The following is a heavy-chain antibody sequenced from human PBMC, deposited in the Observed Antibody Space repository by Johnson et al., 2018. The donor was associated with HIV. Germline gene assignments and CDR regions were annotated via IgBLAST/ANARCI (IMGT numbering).Heavy chain of an antibody. D-gene: IGHD1-14*01. CDR2: ISFDGSQK. Sequence: QVQLVESGGGVVQPGGSLRLSCAASGFTFSSYAMHWVRQAPGKGLEWVALISFDGSQKYYTDSVKGRFTISRDNSKNTLYLQMNSLRAEDTAVYYCPVDTEAFDIWGQGTMVTVSS. CDR1: GFTFSSYA. V-gene: IGHV3-30*02. CDR3: PVDTEAFDI. J-gene: IGHJ3*02.